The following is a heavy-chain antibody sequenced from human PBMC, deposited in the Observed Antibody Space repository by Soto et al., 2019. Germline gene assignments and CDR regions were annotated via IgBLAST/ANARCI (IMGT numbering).Heavy chain of an antibody. V-gene: IGHV3-23*01. CDR2: ISGSGGST. CDR3: AKDQFLDYGPFNRNPQSRYYYYYGMDV. CDR1: GFTFSSYA. J-gene: IGHJ6*02. Sequence: GGSLRLSCAASGFTFSSYAMSWVRQAPGKGLEWVSAISGSGGSTYYADSVKGRFTISRDNSKNTLYLQMNSLRAEDTAVYYCAKDQFLDYGPFNRNPQSRYYYYYGMDVWGQGTTVTVSS. D-gene: IGHD4-17*01.